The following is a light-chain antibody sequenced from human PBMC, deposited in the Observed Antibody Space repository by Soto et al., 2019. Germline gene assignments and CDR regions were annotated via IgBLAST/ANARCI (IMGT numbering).Light chain of an antibody. CDR3: QQYNFYWT. V-gene: IGKV1-5*03. J-gene: IGKJ1*01. Sequence: DIQMTQSPSTLSGSVGDRVTIACRASQTISSWLAWYQQKPGKAPKLLIYKASTLKSGVPSRFSGSGSGTEFTLTISNLQPDDFATYYCQQYNFYWTFGQGTKVDIK. CDR1: QTISSW. CDR2: KAS.